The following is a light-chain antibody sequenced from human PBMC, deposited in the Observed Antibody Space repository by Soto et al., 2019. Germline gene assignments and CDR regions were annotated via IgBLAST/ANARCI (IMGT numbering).Light chain of an antibody. CDR2: GAS. CDR3: QQCGSSPRT. V-gene: IGKV3-15*01. CDR1: QTVLSN. Sequence: EIVMTQSPATLSVSPGERVTLSCRASQTVLSNLAWYQQKRGQAPRLLIYGASTRATGIPVRFSGSGSGTDFTLTIGSLQPEDFAVYYCQQCGSSPRTFGQGTRLEI. J-gene: IGKJ5*01.